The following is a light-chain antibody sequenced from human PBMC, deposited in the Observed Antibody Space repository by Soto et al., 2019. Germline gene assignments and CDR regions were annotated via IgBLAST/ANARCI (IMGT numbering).Light chain of an antibody. Sequence: QSVLTQSPSASASLGASVKLTCTLSSGHSSYAIAWHQQQPEKGPRYLMKLDSDGSHTKGDAIPDRFSGSSSGAERYLTISSLXXEXEXDXYCQTWGTGIHVVFGGGTKLTVL. CDR3: QTWGTGIHVV. V-gene: IGLV4-69*01. CDR1: SGHSSYA. CDR2: LDSDGSH. J-gene: IGLJ2*01.